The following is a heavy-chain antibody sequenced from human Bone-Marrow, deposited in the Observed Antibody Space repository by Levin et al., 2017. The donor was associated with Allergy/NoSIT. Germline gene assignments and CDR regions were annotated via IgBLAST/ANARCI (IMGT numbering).Heavy chain of an antibody. CDR2: IYPGDSHT. CDR3: VRPPGSTSTSFFFDY. V-gene: IGHV5-51*01. CDR1: GYIFTTYW. D-gene: IGHD3-10*01. J-gene: IGHJ4*02. Sequence: PGESLKISCKGSGYIFTTYWIGWVRQMPGKGLEWMGIIYPGDSHTRYSPSFQGQVTISADKSINTAYLQWSSLKASDTAMYYCVRPPGSTSTSFFFDYWGQGTLVTVSS.